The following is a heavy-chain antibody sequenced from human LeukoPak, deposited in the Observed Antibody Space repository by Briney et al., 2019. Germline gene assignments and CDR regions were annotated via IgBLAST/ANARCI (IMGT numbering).Heavy chain of an antibody. D-gene: IGHD3-10*01. J-gene: IGHJ4*02. Sequence: SVKVSCKASGGTFTSYAISWVRQAPGQGLEWRGGIIPIFGTANYAQKFQGRVTITADESTSTAYMELSSLRSEDTAVYYCALLWFGELEGDYFDYWGQGTLVTVSS. CDR2: IIPIFGTA. V-gene: IGHV1-69*01. CDR3: ALLWFGELEGDYFDY. CDR1: GGTFTSYA.